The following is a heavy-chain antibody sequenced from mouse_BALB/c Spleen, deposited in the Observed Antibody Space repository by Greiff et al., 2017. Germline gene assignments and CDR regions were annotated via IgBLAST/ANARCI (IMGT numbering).Heavy chain of an antibody. V-gene: IGHV8-12*01. Sequence: QVTLKESGPGILQPSQTLSLTCSFSGFSLSTSGMGVSWIRQPSGKGLEWLAHIYWDDDKRYNPSLKSRLTISKDTSRNQVFLKITSVDTADTATYYCARRATVVGPYAMDYWGQGTSVTVSS. CDR1: GFSLSTSGMG. D-gene: IGHD1-1*01. CDR2: IYWDDDK. J-gene: IGHJ4*01. CDR3: ARRATVVGPYAMDY.